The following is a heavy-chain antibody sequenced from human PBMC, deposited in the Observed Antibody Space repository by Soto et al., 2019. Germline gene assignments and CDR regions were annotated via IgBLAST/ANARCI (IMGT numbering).Heavy chain of an antibody. CDR2: ISAYNGNT. Sequence: GASVKVSCKASGYTFTSYGISWVRQAPGQGLEWMGWISAYNGNTNYAQKLQGRVTMTTDTSTSTAYMELRSLRSDDTAVYSCARGEGPAMASGVFDYWGQGTLVTVSS. CDR3: ARGEGPAMASGVFDY. CDR1: GYTFTSYG. J-gene: IGHJ4*02. V-gene: IGHV1-18*01. D-gene: IGHD5-18*01.